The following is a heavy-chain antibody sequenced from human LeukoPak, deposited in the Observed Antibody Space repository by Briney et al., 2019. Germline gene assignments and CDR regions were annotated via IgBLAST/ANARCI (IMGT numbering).Heavy chain of an antibody. Sequence: PSETLSLTCTVSGGSISSSSYYWGWIRQPPGKGLEWIGSIYYSGSTYYNPSLKSRVTISVDTSKNHFSVKLTSVTTADTAVYYCARLYGNFQNYYDYWGQGTLVTVSS. CDR1: GGSISSSSYY. D-gene: IGHD1-7*01. CDR3: ARLYGNFQNYYDY. V-gene: IGHV4-39*07. CDR2: IYYSGST. J-gene: IGHJ4*02.